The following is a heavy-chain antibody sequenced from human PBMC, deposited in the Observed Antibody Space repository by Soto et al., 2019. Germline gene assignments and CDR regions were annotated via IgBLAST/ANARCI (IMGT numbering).Heavy chain of an antibody. CDR3: ARALQYCSGGSCPFDY. CDR1: GGSFSGYY. J-gene: IGHJ4*02. V-gene: IGHV4-34*01. CDR2: INHSGST. D-gene: IGHD2-15*01. Sequence: SETLSLTCAVYGGSFSGYYWSWIRQPPGKGLEWIGEINHSGSTNYNPSLKSRVTISVDTSKNQFSLKLSSVTAADTAVYYCARALQYCSGGSCPFDYWGQGTLVTVSS.